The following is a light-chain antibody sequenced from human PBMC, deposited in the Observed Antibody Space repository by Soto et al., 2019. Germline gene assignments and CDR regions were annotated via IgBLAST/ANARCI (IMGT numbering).Light chain of an antibody. Sequence: QSALTQPASVSGSPGQSTTISCTGTSSDIGYYDYVSWYQHHSGEAPKLIIYEVNNRPSGVSNRFSGSKSVNTASLTISGLQAEDEADYYCSSHSSSSAYYVFGTGTKLTVL. CDR3: SSHSSSSAYYV. V-gene: IGLV2-14*01. CDR2: EVN. CDR1: SSDIGYYDY. J-gene: IGLJ1*01.